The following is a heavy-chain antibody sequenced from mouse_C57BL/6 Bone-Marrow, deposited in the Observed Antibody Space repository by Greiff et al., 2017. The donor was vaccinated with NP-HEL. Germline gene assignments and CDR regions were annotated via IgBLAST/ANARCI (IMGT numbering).Heavy chain of an antibody. Sequence: EVKLMESGGGLVQPGGSMKLSCVASGFTFSNYWMNWVRQSPEKGLEWVAQIRLKSDNYATHYAESVKGRFTISRDDSKSSVYLQMNNLRAEDTGIYYCTVYYCYYVDYWGQGTTLTVSS. CDR2: IRLKSDNYAT. CDR3: TVYYCYYVDY. D-gene: IGHD1-1*01. V-gene: IGHV6-3*01. CDR1: GFTFSNYW. J-gene: IGHJ2*01.